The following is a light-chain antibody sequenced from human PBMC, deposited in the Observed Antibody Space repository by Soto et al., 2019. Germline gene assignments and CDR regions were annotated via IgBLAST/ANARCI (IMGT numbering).Light chain of an antibody. CDR3: QRSYSTPRT. V-gene: IGKV1-39*01. CDR2: AAS. J-gene: IGKJ1*01. CDR1: QSISSS. Sequence: DIQMTQSPSSLSASVRDRVTITCRASQSISSSLNWYQQKPGKAPKLLIYAASSLQSGVPSRFSGSGSGTDFTLTISSLQPEDFATYYCQRSYSTPRTFGQGTKVEIK.